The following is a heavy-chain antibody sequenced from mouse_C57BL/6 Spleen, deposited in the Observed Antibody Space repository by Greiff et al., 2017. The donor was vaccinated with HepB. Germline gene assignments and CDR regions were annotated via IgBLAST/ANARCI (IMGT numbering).Heavy chain of an antibody. V-gene: IGHV8-12*01. CDR2: IYWDDDK. D-gene: IGHD2-4*01. CDR3: ARSLPYDYDKGYAMDY. Sequence: QVTLKESGPGILQSSQTLSLTCSFSGFSLSTSGMGVSWIRQPSGKGLEWLAHIYWDDDKRYNPSLKSRLTISKDTSRNQVFLKITSVDTADTATYYCARSLPYDYDKGYAMDYWGQGTSVTVSS. J-gene: IGHJ4*01. CDR1: GFSLSTSGMG.